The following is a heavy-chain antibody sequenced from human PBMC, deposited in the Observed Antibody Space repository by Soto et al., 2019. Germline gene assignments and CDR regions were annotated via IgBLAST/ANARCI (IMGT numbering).Heavy chain of an antibody. CDR2: IYDGWGP. D-gene: IGHD2-8*02. CDR3: ASLKTGGNASFDL. Sequence: QVHLQESGPGLVKPSETLSLTCTVSGGSMSGYYWSWVRQSPGKGLEWIGYIYDGWGPIYNPSLRSRVTISAHASKNQLSLRLSSVTAADTALYYCASLKTGGNASFDLWGRGALVAVSS. CDR1: GGSMSGYY. J-gene: IGHJ2*01. V-gene: IGHV4-59*01.